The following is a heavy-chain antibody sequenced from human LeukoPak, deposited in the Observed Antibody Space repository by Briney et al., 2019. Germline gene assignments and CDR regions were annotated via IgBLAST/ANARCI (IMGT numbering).Heavy chain of an antibody. CDR3: TTNGGSGYLDL. V-gene: IGHV3-49*04. CDR2: IRSEVYGGKT. Sequence: GGSLRLSCTPSGFRFGDYAMTWVRQAPGKGLEWVGLIRSEVYGGKTEYGASVKGRFTISRDDSKSIAYLQMNSLKTEDTAVYYCTTNGGSGYLDLWGQGTLVTVSS. D-gene: IGHD3-22*01. CDR1: GFRFGDYA. J-gene: IGHJ5*02.